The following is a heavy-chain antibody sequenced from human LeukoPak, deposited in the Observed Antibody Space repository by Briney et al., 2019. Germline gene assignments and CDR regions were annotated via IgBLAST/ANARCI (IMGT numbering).Heavy chain of an antibody. D-gene: IGHD3-3*01. CDR3: ASSPPVSYDFWSGYYPFDY. Sequence: PSETLSLTCAVYGGSFSGYYWSWIRQPPGKGLEWIGEINHSGSTKYNPPLKSRVTISVDTSKNQFSLKLSSVTAADTAVYYCASSPPVSYDFWSGYYPFDYWGQGTLVTVSS. CDR1: GGSFSGYY. CDR2: INHSGST. J-gene: IGHJ4*02. V-gene: IGHV4-34*01.